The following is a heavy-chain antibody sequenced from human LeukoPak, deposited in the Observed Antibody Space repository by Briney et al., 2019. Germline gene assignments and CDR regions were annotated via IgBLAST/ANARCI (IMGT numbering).Heavy chain of an antibody. CDR1: GVSISSSNSY. V-gene: IGHV4-39*01. J-gene: IGHJ4*02. D-gene: IGHD3/OR15-3a*01. Sequence: SSETLSLTCTVSGVSISSSNSYWGWIRQPPGKGLEWIGSIYYSGNTYYNASLKSQVSISIDTSKNQSSLRLTSVTAADTAVHYCARQTGSGLFILPGGQGTLVTVSS. CDR2: IYYSGNT. CDR3: ARQTGSGLFILP.